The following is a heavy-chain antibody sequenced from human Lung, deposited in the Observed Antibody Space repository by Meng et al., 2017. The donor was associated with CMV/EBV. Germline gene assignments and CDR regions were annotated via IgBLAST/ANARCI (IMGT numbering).Heavy chain of an antibody. V-gene: IGHV5-51*01. CDR1: GNTFTENC. D-gene: IGHD5-24*01. CDR2: IYPGDFDT. J-gene: IGHJ3*01. Sequence: GGSLRPXCRATGNTFTENCIGWLRQMPGKGLEWMGVIYPGDFDTRYSPSFRGQVTISADRSITAAYLQWSSLKASDTAMYYCARLGGDGYLDAFDFWGQGXMVTVSS. CDR3: ARLGGDGYLDAFDF.